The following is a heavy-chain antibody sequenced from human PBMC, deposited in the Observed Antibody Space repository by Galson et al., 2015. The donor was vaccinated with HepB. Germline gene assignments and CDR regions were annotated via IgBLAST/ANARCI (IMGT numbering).Heavy chain of an antibody. J-gene: IGHJ3*02. CDR3: AREGDSTQTYYDYIWGSYRHDAFDI. CDR1: GYTFTGYY. V-gene: IGHV1-2*06. CDR2: INPNSGGT. D-gene: IGHD3-16*02. Sequence: SVKVSCKASGYTFTGYYMHWVRQAPGQGLEWMGRINPNSGGTNYAQKFQGRVTMTRDTSISTAYMELSRLRSDDTAVYYCAREGDSTQTYYDYIWGSYRHDAFDIWGQGTKVTVSS.